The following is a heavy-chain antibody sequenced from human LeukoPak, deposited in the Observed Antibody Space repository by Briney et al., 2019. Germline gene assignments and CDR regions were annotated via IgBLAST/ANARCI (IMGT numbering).Heavy chain of an antibody. D-gene: IGHD3-10*01. CDR3: ARSEAPLVRGVIMVNWIDP. J-gene: IGHJ5*02. CDR1: GVSISSYS. CDR2: ISHNGST. Sequence: SETLSLTCTVSGVSISSYSWSWIRQPPGKGLEWIGHISHNGSTDYNPALKSRVTISRDASKNQFSLKVNSVTAADTALYYCARSEAPLVRGVIMVNWIDPWGQGTLVTVSS. V-gene: IGHV4-59*01.